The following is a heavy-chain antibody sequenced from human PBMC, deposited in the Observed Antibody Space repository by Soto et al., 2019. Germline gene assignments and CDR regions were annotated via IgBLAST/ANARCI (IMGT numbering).Heavy chain of an antibody. D-gene: IGHD6-19*01. V-gene: IGHV4-34*01. Sequence: SETLSLTCAVYGGSFSGYYWSWIRQPPGKGLEWIGEINHSGSTNYNPSLKSRVTISVDTSKNQFSLKLSSVTAADTAVYYCARGSEQWLVQGWFDPWGQGTLVT. J-gene: IGHJ5*02. CDR3: ARGSEQWLVQGWFDP. CDR2: INHSGST. CDR1: GGSFSGYY.